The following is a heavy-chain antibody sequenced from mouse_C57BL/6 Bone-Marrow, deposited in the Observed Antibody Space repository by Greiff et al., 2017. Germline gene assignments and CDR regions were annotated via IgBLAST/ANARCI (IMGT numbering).Heavy chain of an antibody. J-gene: IGHJ3*01. CDR3: ARRDSSGL. CDR2: INPYNGGT. CDR1: GYTFTDYY. Sequence: EVQLQQSGPELVKPGASVKISCKASGYTFTDYYMNWVKQSHGKSLEWIGDINPYNGGTSYNQKFKGKATLTVDRSSSTAYMELRSLTSEDSAVYYCARRDSSGLWGQGTLVTVSA. D-gene: IGHD3-2*02. V-gene: IGHV1-26*01.